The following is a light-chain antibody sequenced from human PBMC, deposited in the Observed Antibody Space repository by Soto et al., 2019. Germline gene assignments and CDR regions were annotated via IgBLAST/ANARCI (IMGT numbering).Light chain of an antibody. V-gene: IGLV2-8*01. CDR2: EVS. CDR1: SSDVGGYNY. CDR3: SSYAGANSVV. J-gene: IGLJ2*01. Sequence: QSVLTQPPSASGSPGQSVTISCTGMSSDVGGYNYVSWYQQHPGKAPKLMIYEVSKRTSGVPDRFSGSKSGNTASLTVSGLQAEYEADYYCSSYAGANSVVFGGGTKVTVL.